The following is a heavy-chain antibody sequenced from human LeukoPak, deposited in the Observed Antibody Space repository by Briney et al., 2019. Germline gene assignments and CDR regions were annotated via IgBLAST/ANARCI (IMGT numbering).Heavy chain of an antibody. CDR3: AKGRLTYYYDSSGFDY. V-gene: IGHV3-9*01. Sequence: PGGSLRLSCAASGFTFDDYAMHWVRQAPGKGLEWVSGISWNSRSIGYADSVKGRFTISRDNAKNSLYLQMNSLRAEDTALYYCAKGRLTYYYDSSGFDYWGQGTLVTVSS. J-gene: IGHJ4*02. D-gene: IGHD3-22*01. CDR2: ISWNSRSI. CDR1: GFTFDDYA.